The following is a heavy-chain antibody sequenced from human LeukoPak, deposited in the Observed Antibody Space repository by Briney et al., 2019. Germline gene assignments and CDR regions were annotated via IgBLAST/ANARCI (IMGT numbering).Heavy chain of an antibody. CDR1: GFTFGDYA. CDR3: ARSGSWKGYFDY. J-gene: IGHJ4*02. CDR2: IYHSGST. D-gene: IGHD2-15*01. V-gene: IGHV4-34*01. Sequence: GSLRLSCTASGFTFGDYAMSWFRQPPGKGLEWIGEIYHSGSTNYNPSLKSRVTISVDTSKNHFSLKLNSVTAADTAVYYCARSGSWKGYFDYWGQGTLVTVSS.